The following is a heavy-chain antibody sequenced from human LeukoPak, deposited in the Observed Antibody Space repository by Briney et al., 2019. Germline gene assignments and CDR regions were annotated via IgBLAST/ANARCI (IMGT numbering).Heavy chain of an antibody. J-gene: IGHJ5*02. CDR2: ISAYNGNT. Sequence: ASVTVSCKASGYTFTGYGISWVRQAPGQGLEWMGWISAYNGNTNYAQKLQGRVTMTTDTSTSTAYMELRSLRSDDTAVYYCARDRLGSSSPNWFDPWGQGTLVTVSS. CDR3: ARDRLGSSSPNWFDP. CDR1: GYTFTGYG. D-gene: IGHD6-13*01. V-gene: IGHV1-18*01.